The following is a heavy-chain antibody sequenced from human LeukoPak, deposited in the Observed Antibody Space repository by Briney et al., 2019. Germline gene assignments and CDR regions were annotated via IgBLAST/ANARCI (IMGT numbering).Heavy chain of an antibody. J-gene: IGHJ4*02. Sequence: GGSLRLSCAASRFTFNSYAMSWVRQATGKGLAWVSVLGGSNGITFYVGSVKGRFTISRDNSKDTLYLQMNSLRAEDTAVYYCARNENSGWGYFDYWGQGTLVTVSS. CDR3: ARNENSGWGYFDY. CDR2: LGGSNGIT. D-gene: IGHD5-12*01. V-gene: IGHV3-23*01. CDR1: RFTFNSYA.